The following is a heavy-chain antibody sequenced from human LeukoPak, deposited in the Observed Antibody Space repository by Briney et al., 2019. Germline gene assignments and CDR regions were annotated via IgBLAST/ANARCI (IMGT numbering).Heavy chain of an antibody. CDR2: ILHDGSNE. CDR3: AKDGTGGYYYLDY. CDR1: GFTFSSHG. Sequence: PGGSLRLSCVGSGFTFSSHGMHWVRQAPGMGLEWVALILHDGSNEYYADSVQGRFTISRDSSRNTLYLQMNSLRAEDTAVYYCAKDGTGGYYYLDYWGQGTLVTVSS. D-gene: IGHD3-22*01. J-gene: IGHJ4*02. V-gene: IGHV3-30*18.